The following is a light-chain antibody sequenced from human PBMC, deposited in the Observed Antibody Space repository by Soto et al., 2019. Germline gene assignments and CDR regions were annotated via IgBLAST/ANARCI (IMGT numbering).Light chain of an antibody. V-gene: IGLV2-23*02. J-gene: IGLJ1*01. CDR3: CSYAGSSTFYV. Sequence: QSALTQPASVSESPGQSITISCTGTSSDVGTYNLVSWYQHHPGKAPKLMIYEVNNRPSGVSNRFSGSKSGNTASLTISGLQAEDEADYYCCSYAGSSTFYVFGTGTKLTVL. CDR2: EVN. CDR1: SSDVGTYNL.